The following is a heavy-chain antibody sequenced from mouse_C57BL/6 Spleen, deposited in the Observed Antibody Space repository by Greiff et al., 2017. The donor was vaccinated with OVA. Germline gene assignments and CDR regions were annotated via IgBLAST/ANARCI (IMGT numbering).Heavy chain of an antibody. Sequence: DAGGGLVQPKGSLKLSCAASGFSFNTYAMNWVRQAPGKGLEWVARIRSKSNNYATYYADSVKDRFTISRDDSESMLYLQMNNLKTEDTAMYYCVRYYGSSHYYAMDYWGQGTSVTVSS. CDR2: IRSKSNNYAT. J-gene: IGHJ4*01. CDR3: VRYYGSSHYYAMDY. CDR1: GFSFNTYA. V-gene: IGHV10-1*01. D-gene: IGHD1-1*01.